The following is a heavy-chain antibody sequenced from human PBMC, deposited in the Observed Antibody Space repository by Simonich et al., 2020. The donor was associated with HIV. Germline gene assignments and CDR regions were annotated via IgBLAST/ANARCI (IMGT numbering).Heavy chain of an antibody. CDR3: ARARRELQLRSRYLVNGMDV. CDR2: INQSGST. D-gene: IGHD3-9*01. CDR1: GGSFSGYY. V-gene: IGHV4-34*01. J-gene: IGHJ6*02. Sequence: QVQLQQWGAGLLKPSETLSLTCAVYGGSFSGYYWSWIRQPPGKGLEGIGEINQSGSTNYSPSLKSRVTIAVDTSKNQFSLKLSAVTAADTAVYYCARARRELQLRSRYLVNGMDVWGQGTTVTVSS.